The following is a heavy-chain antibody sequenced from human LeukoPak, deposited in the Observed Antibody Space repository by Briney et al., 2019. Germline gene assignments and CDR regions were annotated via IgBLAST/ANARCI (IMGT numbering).Heavy chain of an antibody. CDR3: ASRSDY. CDR2: ISSSSSAI. J-gene: IGHJ4*02. Sequence: GGSLRLSCAASGFSFSTYSVNWVRQAPGKGLEWVSYISSSSSAIYYADSVKGRFTISRDNAKNSLYLQMNSLRAEDTAVYYCASRSDYWGQGTLVTVSS. CDR1: GFSFSTYS. V-gene: IGHV3-48*04.